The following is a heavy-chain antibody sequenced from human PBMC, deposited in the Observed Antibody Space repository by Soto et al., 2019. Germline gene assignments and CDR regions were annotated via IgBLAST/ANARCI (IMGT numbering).Heavy chain of an antibody. D-gene: IGHD3-3*01. CDR1: GFTFSSYA. CDR3: ARESRFLEWLSLNWFDP. V-gene: IGHV3-23*01. Sequence: PGGSLRLSCAASGFTFSSYAMSWVRQAPGKGLEWVSGISGSGDSTYYADSVKGRFTISRDNAKNTLYLQMNSLRDEDTAVYYCARESRFLEWLSLNWFDPWGQGTLVTVSS. CDR2: ISGSGDST. J-gene: IGHJ5*02.